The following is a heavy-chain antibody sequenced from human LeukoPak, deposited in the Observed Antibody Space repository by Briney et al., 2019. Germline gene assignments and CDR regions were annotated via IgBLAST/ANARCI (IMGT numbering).Heavy chain of an antibody. CDR2: INTNTGSP. D-gene: IGHD1-26*01. CDR3: AREKVGATTLDFDY. Sequence: ASVKVSCRASGYTFTSYAMNWVRQAPGQGLEWMGWINTNTGSPTYAQGFTGRFVFSLDTSVSTAYLQISSLKAEDTAVYYCAREKVGATTLDFDYWGQGTLVTVSS. J-gene: IGHJ4*02. V-gene: IGHV7-4-1*02. CDR1: GYTFTSYA.